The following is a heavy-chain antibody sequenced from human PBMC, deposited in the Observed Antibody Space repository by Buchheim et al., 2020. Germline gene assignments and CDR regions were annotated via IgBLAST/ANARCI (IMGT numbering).Heavy chain of an antibody. D-gene: IGHD3-3*01. J-gene: IGHJ6*02. CDR1: GGSISSSSYY. CDR3: ARRVYDRFLESNCGMDV. Sequence: QLQLQESGPGLVKPSETLSLTCTVSGGSISSSSYYWGWIRQPPGKGLEWIGSIYYSGSTYCNSSLKSRVTISVDTSKNQFSLKLSSVTAADTAVYYCARRVYDRFLESNCGMDVWGQGTT. CDR2: IYYSGST. V-gene: IGHV4-39*01.